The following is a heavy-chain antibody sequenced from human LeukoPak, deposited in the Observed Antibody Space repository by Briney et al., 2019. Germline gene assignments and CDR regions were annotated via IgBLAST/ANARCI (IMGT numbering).Heavy chain of an antibody. D-gene: IGHD2-2*01. Sequence: PGRSLRLSCAASGFTFSSYAMHWVRQAPGKGLEWVAVISYDGSNKYYADSVKGRFTISRDNSKNTLYLQMNSLRAEDTAVYYCARAHGLVVPAANPRGAFDIWGQGTMVTASS. CDR2: ISYDGSNK. CDR3: ARAHGLVVPAANPRGAFDI. V-gene: IGHV3-30-3*01. CDR1: GFTFSSYA. J-gene: IGHJ3*02.